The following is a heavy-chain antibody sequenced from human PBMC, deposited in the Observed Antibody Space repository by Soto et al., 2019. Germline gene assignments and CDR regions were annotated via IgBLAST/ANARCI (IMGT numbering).Heavy chain of an antibody. V-gene: IGHV3-30-3*01. D-gene: IGHD2-21*02. Sequence: QVQLVESGGGVVQPGRSLRLSCAASGFTFSSYAMHWVRQAPGKGLEWVAVISYDGSNKYYADSVKGRFTISRDNSKNTLYLQMNSQRAEDTAVYYCAREARGGDCYSCYFDYWGQGTLVTVSS. CDR1: GFTFSSYA. J-gene: IGHJ4*02. CDR3: AREARGGDCYSCYFDY. CDR2: ISYDGSNK.